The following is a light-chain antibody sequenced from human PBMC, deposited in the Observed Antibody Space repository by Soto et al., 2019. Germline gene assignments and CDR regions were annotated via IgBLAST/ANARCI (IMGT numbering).Light chain of an antibody. V-gene: IGKV3-11*01. CDR2: DAS. Sequence: EIVMTQSPATLSLSPGERATLSCRASQSVSSYLAWYQQKPGQAPRLLIYDASNRATGIPARFSGSGSGTDFTLTISSLEPDDFAVYYCQQRSNLPLTFGGVTKVETK. CDR1: QSVSSY. CDR3: QQRSNLPLT. J-gene: IGKJ4*01.